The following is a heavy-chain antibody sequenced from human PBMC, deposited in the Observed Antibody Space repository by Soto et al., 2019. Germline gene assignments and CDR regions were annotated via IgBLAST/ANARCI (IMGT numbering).Heavy chain of an antibody. Sequence: VQLVQSGAEVKKPVASVKVSCKASGYTFTNYPIHWVRQAPGQGLEWMGWINVGNGNTKYSQKYQGRVTLTRDTSASTAYLELSSLGSEDTAVYYCASSADRGHWGQGTLVTVS. CDR2: INVGNGNT. D-gene: IGHD1-26*01. J-gene: IGHJ4*02. CDR1: GYTFTNYP. V-gene: IGHV1-3*01. CDR3: ASSADRGH.